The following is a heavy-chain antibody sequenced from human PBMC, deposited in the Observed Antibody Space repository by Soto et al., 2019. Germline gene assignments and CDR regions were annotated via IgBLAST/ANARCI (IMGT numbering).Heavy chain of an antibody. D-gene: IGHD3-3*01. CDR1: GGSISSGGYS. CDR3: ASSFYGFWSGYSDY. Sequence: PSETLSLTCAVSGGSISSGGYSWSWIRQPPGKGLEWIGYIYHSGSTYYNPSLKSRVTISVDRSKNQFSLKLSSVTAADTAVYYCASSFYGFWSGYSDYWGQGTLVTVSS. CDR2: IYHSGST. J-gene: IGHJ4*02. V-gene: IGHV4-30-2*01.